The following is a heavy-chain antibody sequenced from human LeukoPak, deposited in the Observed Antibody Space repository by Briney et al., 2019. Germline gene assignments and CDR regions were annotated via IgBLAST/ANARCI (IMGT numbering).Heavy chain of an antibody. Sequence: PSETLSLTCTVSGGSIDTRSYSWGWVRQPPGRGLECIGSVHNSGRTYYNPSLKSRVGISMDTSMNQFSLRLNSVTAADTAVYYCAKMQHRLALPDYWGQGTLVTVSS. CDR1: GGSIDTRSYS. CDR3: AKMQHRLALPDY. CDR2: VHNSGRT. V-gene: IGHV4-39*07. J-gene: IGHJ4*02. D-gene: IGHD3-3*02.